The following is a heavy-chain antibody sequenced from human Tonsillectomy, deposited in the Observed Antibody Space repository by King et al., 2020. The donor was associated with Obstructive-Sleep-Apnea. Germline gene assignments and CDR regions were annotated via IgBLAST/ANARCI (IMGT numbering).Heavy chain of an antibody. CDR2: IIWKSGSI. CDR1: GFTFDDYA. D-gene: IGHD3-10*01. J-gene: IGHJ4*02. CDR3: AKDNYYGSGSYRYFDY. Sequence: VQLVESGGGLVQPGRSLRLSCAASGFTFDDYAMHWVRQAPGKGLEWVAGIIWKSGSIGYADSAKGRLTISRDNAKNSLYLQMNSLRAEDTALYYCAKDNYYGSGSYRYFDYWGQGTLVTVSS. V-gene: IGHV3-9*01.